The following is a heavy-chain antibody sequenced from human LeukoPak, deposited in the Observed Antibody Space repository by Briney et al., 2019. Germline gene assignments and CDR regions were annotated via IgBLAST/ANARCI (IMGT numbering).Heavy chain of an antibody. J-gene: IGHJ4*02. CDR1: GGSFSGYY. V-gene: IGHV4-34*01. CDR2: INHSGST. Sequence: PSETLSLTCAVYGGSFSGYYWSWIRQPPGKGLEWIGEINHSGSTNYNPSLKSRVTISVDTSKNQFSLKLSSVTAADTAVYYCARGGPPTPYFDYWGQGTLVTVSS. CDR3: ARGGPPTPYFDY.